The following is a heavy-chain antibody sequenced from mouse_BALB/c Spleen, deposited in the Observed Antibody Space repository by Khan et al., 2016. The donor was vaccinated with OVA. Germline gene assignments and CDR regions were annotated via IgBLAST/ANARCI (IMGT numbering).Heavy chain of an antibody. CDR1: GYSITSGYF. J-gene: IGHJ3*01. Sequence: EVQLQESGPGLVKPSQSLSLTCSVTGYSITSGYFWNWIRQFPGNKLEWMGYIRYDGNSNYNPSLKNRISITRDTSKNQFFLKLNYVNTEDTATXDGASVGNSGPAGFAYWGQGTLVTVSA. V-gene: IGHV3-6*02. CDR3: ASVGNSGPAGFAY. D-gene: IGHD3-1*01. CDR2: IRYDGNS.